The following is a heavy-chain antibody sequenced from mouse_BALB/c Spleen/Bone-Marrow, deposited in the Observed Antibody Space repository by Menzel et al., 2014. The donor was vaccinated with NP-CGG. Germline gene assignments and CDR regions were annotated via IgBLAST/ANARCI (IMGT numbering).Heavy chain of an antibody. CDR2: ISTYSGNT. CDR3: ARNFYGSSYFDY. CDR1: GYTFTAYA. D-gene: IGHD1-1*01. J-gene: IGHJ2*01. Sequence: ESGPELGRPGVSVKLSCKGSGYTFTAYAMHWVKQSHAKSLEWIGLISTYSGNTHYNQNFKGKATMTVDKSSSTAYMELARLTSEDSSIYYCARNFYGSSYFDYWGQGTTLTVSS. V-gene: IGHV1-67*01.